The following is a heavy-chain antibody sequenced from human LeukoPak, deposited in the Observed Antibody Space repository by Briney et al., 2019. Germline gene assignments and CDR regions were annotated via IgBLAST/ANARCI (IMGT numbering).Heavy chain of an antibody. CDR1: GGSISSYY. CDR2: MYYSGST. D-gene: IGHD5-24*01. CDR3: ARARRDGYITGYYYYYYGMDV. Sequence: SETLSLTCTVSGGSISSYYWSWIRQPPGKGLEWLGYMYYSGSTNYNPSLKSRVTISVDTSKNQFSLKLSSVTAADTAVYYCARARRDGYITGYYYYYYGMDVWGQGTTVTVSS. J-gene: IGHJ6*02. V-gene: IGHV4-59*12.